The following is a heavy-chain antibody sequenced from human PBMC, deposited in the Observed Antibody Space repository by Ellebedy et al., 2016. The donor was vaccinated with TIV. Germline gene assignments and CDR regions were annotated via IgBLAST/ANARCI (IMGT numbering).Heavy chain of an antibody. CDR1: GFTFSNYW. J-gene: IGHJ4*02. D-gene: IGHD2-8*01. V-gene: IGHV3-7*03. CDR2: IKQDGSEK. CDR3: ARSRGVSY. Sequence: PGGSLRLSCAASGFTFSNYWMTWVRQAPGKGPECVANIKQDGSEKYYVDSVKGRFTISRDNAKNSLYLQMSSLRAEDTAVYFCARSRGVSYWGQGTLVTVSS.